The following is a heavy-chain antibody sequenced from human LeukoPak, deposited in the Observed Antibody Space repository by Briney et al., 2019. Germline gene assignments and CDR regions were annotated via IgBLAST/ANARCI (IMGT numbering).Heavy chain of an antibody. D-gene: IGHD3-22*01. CDR2: IIPIFGTA. J-gene: IGHJ3*02. Sequence: GASVKVSCKASGGTFSSYAISWVRQAPGQGLEWMGGIIPIFGTANYAQKFQGRVTITADESTSTAYMELSSLRSEDTAVYYCARAGVWGSSDTSGYHNGAFDIWGQGTMVTVSS. V-gene: IGHV1-69*13. CDR3: ARAGVWGSSDTSGYHNGAFDI. CDR1: GGTFSSYA.